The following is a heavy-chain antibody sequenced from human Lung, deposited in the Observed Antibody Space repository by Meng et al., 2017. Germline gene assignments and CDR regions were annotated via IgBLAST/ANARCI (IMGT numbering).Heavy chain of an antibody. CDR1: GFTFSNAW. J-gene: IGHJ4*01. V-gene: IGHV3-15*01. CDR3: SGHVDY. Sequence: EVQLVESGGGFVKPGGSLRLSCAASGFTFSNAWMTWVRQAPGKGLEWIGRMKSNVDGGTVDYAAAVKDRFFISRDDSENTFYLQMNSLKTEDTAVYYCSGHVDYWGHGTLVTVSS. CDR2: MKSNVDGGTV.